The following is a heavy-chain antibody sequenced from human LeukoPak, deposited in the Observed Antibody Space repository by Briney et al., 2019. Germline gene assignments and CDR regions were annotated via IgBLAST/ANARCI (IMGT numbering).Heavy chain of an antibody. CDR2: INPNSGGT. CDR1: GYTFTGYY. Sequence: GASVKVSCKASGYTFTGYYMHWVRQAPGQGLEWMGWINPNSGGTNYAQKFQGRVTMTRDTSISTAYMELSRLRSDDTAVYYCARAPGLYDSSGYYWGLDYWGQGTLVTVSS. J-gene: IGHJ4*02. CDR3: ARAPGLYDSSGYYWGLDY. D-gene: IGHD3-22*01. V-gene: IGHV1-2*02.